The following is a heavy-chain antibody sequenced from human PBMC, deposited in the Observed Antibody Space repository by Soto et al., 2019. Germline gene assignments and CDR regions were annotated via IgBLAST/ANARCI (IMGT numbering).Heavy chain of an antibody. Sequence: GGSLRLSCAASGFTFSNAWMSGVRQAPGKGLDGVGRIKSKTDGGTTDYAAPVKGRLTISRDDSKNTLYLQMNRLKTEATAVYYCTTDVDIVATITPLDYWGQGTLVTVSS. J-gene: IGHJ4*02. CDR1: GFTFSNAW. V-gene: IGHV3-15*01. CDR3: TTDVDIVATITPLDY. D-gene: IGHD5-12*01. CDR2: IKSKTDGGTT.